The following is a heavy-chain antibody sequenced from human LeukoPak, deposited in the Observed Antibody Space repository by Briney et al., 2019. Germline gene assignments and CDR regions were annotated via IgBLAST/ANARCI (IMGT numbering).Heavy chain of an antibody. D-gene: IGHD2-15*01. J-gene: IGHJ5*02. CDR2: IYSDGGT. CDR1: GFIVSSSY. CDR3: ARDRRYCGGGTCNSILFDP. Sequence: GGSLRLSCAASGFIVSSSYMSWARQAPGQGLEWVSVIYSDGGTSFAGNTYYADSVKGRFTISRDNSNNTLYLQMNSLRVEDTAVYYCARDRRYCGGGTCNSILFDPWGRGTLVTVSS. V-gene: IGHV3-23*03.